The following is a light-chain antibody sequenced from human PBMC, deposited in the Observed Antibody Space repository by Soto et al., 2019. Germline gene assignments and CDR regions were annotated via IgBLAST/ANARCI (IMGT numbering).Light chain of an antibody. Sequence: QSVLAQPAPVSGSPGQSITISCTGTSSDIGSYDLVSWYQQHPGTAPKLIIYEVTKRPSGVSTRFSGSKSGNTASLTISGLQAVEEADYYCCSFADFTYVFGTGTKVTVL. CDR2: EVT. CDR1: SSDIGSYDL. V-gene: IGLV2-23*02. J-gene: IGLJ1*01. CDR3: CSFADFTYV.